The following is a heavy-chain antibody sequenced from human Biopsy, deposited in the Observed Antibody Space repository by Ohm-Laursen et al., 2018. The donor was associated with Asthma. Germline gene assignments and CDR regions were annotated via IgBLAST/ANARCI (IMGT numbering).Heavy chain of an antibody. V-gene: IGHV3-53*01. D-gene: IGHD3-22*01. J-gene: IGHJ4*03. CDR3: AKGDSSNWSHYYFDF. CDR2: IYSGGTS. Sequence: SLRLSCAASGFAVSRDHMFWVRQAPGKGLEWVSVIYSGGTSQTEDSVRGRFTISRDYSKNTLYLQMQSLRAEDNAVYYCAKGDSSNWSHYYFDFWGQGTLVTVSS. CDR1: GFAVSRDH.